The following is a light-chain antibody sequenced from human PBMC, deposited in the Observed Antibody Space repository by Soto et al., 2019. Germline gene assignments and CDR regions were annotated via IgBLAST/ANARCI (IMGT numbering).Light chain of an antibody. Sequence: EIVLTQSPATLSLSPGERATLSCRASQSVSSYLAWYQQKPGQAPRLLIYDASNRATGIPARFSGSGSGTDYTLTISSLAPEDFAVYYCHQRSNWPRTFGQGTKV. J-gene: IGKJ1*01. CDR2: DAS. V-gene: IGKV3-11*01. CDR3: HQRSNWPRT. CDR1: QSVSSY.